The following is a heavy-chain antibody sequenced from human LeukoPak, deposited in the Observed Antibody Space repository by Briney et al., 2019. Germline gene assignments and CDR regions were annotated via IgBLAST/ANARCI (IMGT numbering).Heavy chain of an antibody. V-gene: IGHV3-21*01. Sequence: GGSLRLSCAASGLTFSSYSMNWVRQAPGKGLEWVSSISSSSSYIYYADSVKGRFTISRDNAKNSLYLQMNSLRAEDTAVYYCARLPLNPTGLNWNWYFDLWGRGTLVTVSS. J-gene: IGHJ2*01. CDR3: ARLPLNPTGLNWNWYFDL. CDR2: ISSSSSYI. D-gene: IGHD3/OR15-3a*01. CDR1: GLTFSSYS.